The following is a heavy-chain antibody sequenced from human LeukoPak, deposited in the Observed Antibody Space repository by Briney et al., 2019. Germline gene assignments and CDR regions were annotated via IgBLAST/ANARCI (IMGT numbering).Heavy chain of an antibody. Sequence: GGSLRLSCATSGFSFTGYWMSWVRQAPEKGLEWVANIKYDGSEKYYVDSVKGRFTISRDNAKKSMYLQMNTLKPEDTAVYYCARIVGATTTGWGQGTLVTVSS. J-gene: IGHJ4*02. CDR3: ARIVGATTTG. CDR2: IKYDGSEK. D-gene: IGHD1-26*01. V-gene: IGHV3-7*04. CDR1: GFSFTGYW.